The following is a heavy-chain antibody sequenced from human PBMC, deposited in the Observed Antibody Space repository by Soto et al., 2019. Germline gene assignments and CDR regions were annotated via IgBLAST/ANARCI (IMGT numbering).Heavy chain of an antibody. D-gene: IGHD3-10*01. CDR2: INAGNGNT. J-gene: IGHJ3*02. CDR1: GYTFTSYA. Sequence: QVQLVQSGAEVKKPGASVKVSCKASGYTFTSYAMHWVRQAPGQRLEWMGWINAGNGNTKYSQKFQGRVTITRDTSASTAYMELSSLRSEDTAVYYCASFGWYGSGSYPMLSWAFDIWGQGTMVTVSS. V-gene: IGHV1-3*01. CDR3: ASFGWYGSGSYPMLSWAFDI.